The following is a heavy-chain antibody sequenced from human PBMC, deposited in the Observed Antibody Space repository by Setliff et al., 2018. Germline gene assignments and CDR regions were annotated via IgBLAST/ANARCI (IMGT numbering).Heavy chain of an antibody. D-gene: IGHD6-19*01. Sequence: PGESLKISCAASGFTFDDYAMTWVRQAPGKGLEWVSGIIWNGGSTGYADSVKGRFTISRDNAKNSLYLEMNSLRAEDTAVYYCARDMLIAVAGPKDYWGQGTLVTVSS. CDR2: IIWNGGST. CDR3: ARDMLIAVAGPKDY. CDR1: GFTFDDYA. J-gene: IGHJ4*02. V-gene: IGHV3-20*04.